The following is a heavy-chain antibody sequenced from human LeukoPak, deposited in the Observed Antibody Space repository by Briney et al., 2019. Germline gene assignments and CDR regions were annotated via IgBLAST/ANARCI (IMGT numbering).Heavy chain of an antibody. D-gene: IGHD5-18*01. Sequence: GGSLRLSCAASGFTFSDYNMRWIRQAPGKGLEWVSAISGSGGSTYYADSVKGRFTISRDNSKNTLYLQMNSLRAEDTAVYYCAKDLWSGYSYGSAPDYWGQGTLVTVSS. J-gene: IGHJ4*02. CDR3: AKDLWSGYSYGSAPDY. CDR2: ISGSGGST. CDR1: GFTFSDYN. V-gene: IGHV3-23*01.